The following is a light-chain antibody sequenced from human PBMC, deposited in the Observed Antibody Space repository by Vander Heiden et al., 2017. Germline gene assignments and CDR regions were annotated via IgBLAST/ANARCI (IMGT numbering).Light chain of an antibody. CDR2: DAS. V-gene: IGKV3-11*01. CDR3: QQRSNWQIT. J-gene: IGKJ5*01. Sequence: ETELTQSPGTLSLSPGERATLSCRASQSVNSYLAWYQQKPGQAPRLLIYDASNRATGIPVRFSGSGSGTDFTLTISSLEPEDSAVYYCQQRSNWQITFGQGTRLEIK. CDR1: QSVNSY.